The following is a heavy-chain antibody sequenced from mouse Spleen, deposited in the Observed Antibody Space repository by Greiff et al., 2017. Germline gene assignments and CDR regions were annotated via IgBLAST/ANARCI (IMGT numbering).Heavy chain of an antibody. J-gene: IGHJ3*01. V-gene: IGHV5-9*04. D-gene: IGHD2-5*01. Sequence: EVQLVESGGGLVKPGGSLKLSCAASGFTFSSYTMSWVRQTPAKRLEWVATISSGGGNTYYPDSVKGRFTISRDNARNTLYLQMSSLRSEDTAMYYCARAYYSTWFAYWGQGTLVTVSA. CDR3: ARAYYSTWFAY. CDR2: ISSGGGNT. CDR1: GFTFSSYT.